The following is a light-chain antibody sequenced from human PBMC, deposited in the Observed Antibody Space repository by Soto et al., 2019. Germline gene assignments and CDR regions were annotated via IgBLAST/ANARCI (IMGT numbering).Light chain of an antibody. Sequence: QSALTQPASVSGSPGQSITISCGGTSSDVGAYIYVSWYQQYPGNAPKLIIYEVNNRPSGVSGRFSGSKSDTTAYLTISVLQAEDEADYYCSSYSDSDTKVFGTGTKVTVL. CDR3: SSYSDSDTKV. CDR1: SSDVGAYIY. CDR2: EVN. J-gene: IGLJ1*01. V-gene: IGLV2-14*03.